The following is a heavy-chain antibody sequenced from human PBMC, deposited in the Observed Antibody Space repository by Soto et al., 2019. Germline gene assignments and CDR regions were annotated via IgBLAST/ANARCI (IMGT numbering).Heavy chain of an antibody. J-gene: IGHJ6*04. Sequence: GASVKVSCKASGYTFTSYDINWVRQATGQGLEWMGWMNPNSGNTGYAQKFQGRVTMTRNTSISTAYMELSSLRSEDTAVYYCARVGGILEWLPPLVWGKGTTVTVSS. CDR2: MNPNSGNT. CDR3: ARVGGILEWLPPLV. D-gene: IGHD3-3*01. V-gene: IGHV1-8*01. CDR1: GYTFTSYD.